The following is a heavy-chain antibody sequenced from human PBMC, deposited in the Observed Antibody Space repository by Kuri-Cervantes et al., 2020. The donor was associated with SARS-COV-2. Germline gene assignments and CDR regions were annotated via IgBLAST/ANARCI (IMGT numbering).Heavy chain of an antibody. J-gene: IGHJ6*04. CDR2: IKQDGSEK. CDR1: GYSISSGYY. V-gene: IGHV3-7*01. D-gene: IGHD6-13*01. CDR3: AKDTSLIAEGVLDV. Sequence: GGSLRLSCAVSGYSISSGYYWGWIRQPPGKGLEWVANIKQDGSEKYYVDAVKGRFTISRDNAKNSLYLQMNSLRAEDTAVYYCAKDTSLIAEGVLDVWGKGTTVTVSS.